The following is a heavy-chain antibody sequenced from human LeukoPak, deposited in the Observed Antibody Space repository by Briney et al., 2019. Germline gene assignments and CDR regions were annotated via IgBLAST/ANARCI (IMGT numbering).Heavy chain of an antibody. CDR3: ARGGWSTSLNWFDP. V-gene: IGHV1-2*02. Sequence: GASVKVSCTASGYTFTGYYMHWVRQAPGQGLEWMGWINPNSGGTNYAQKFQGRVTMTRDTSISTAYMELSRLRSDDTAVYYCARGGWSTSLNWFDPWGQGTLVTVSS. J-gene: IGHJ5*02. D-gene: IGHD2-2*01. CDR1: GYTFTGYY. CDR2: INPNSGGT.